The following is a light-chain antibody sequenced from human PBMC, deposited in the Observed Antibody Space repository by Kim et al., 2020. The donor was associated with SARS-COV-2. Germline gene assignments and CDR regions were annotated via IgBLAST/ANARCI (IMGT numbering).Light chain of an antibody. CDR3: QHYNNWWT. CDR2: GAS. CDR1: QSVSIN. V-gene: IGKV3-15*01. J-gene: IGKJ1*01. Sequence: PARRSAVSCRASQSVSINLACYQKQPGQATRLLIYGASSRATGIPARCSGSGAGTVFTLTISSLQSEDFAFYYCQHYNNWWTFGQGTKVDIK.